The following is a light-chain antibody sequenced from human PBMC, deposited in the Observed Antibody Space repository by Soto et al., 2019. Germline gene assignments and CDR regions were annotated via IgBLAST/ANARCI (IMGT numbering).Light chain of an antibody. CDR1: QSVSSN. Sequence: EIVMTQSPATLSVSPGERATLSCRASQSVSSNLAWYQQKPGQAPRLLIYGPSTRATGIPARLSGSGSGTEFTLIISSLQSEDFAVYYCQQYNNWPGWTFGQGTKVEIK. CDR3: QQYNNWPGWT. CDR2: GPS. J-gene: IGKJ1*01. V-gene: IGKV3-15*01.